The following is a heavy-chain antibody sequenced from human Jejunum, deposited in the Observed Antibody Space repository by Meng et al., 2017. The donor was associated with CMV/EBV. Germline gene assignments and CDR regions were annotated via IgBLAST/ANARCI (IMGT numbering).Heavy chain of an antibody. CDR2: IDTSSSYR. Sequence: GFMFRSYSMNWVRQAPGKGLEWVSAIDTSSSYRHYADSVKGRFTISRDNAKNSLYLQINSLRAEDTAVYYCAKHYTRAVADAFDIWGQGTMVTVSS. D-gene: IGHD6-19*01. CDR3: AKHYTRAVADAFDI. V-gene: IGHV3-21*01. CDR1: GFMFRSYS. J-gene: IGHJ3*02.